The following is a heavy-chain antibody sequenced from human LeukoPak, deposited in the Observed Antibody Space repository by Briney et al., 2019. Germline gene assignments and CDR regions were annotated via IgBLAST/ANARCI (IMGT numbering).Heavy chain of an antibody. J-gene: IGHJ5*02. Sequence: PSETLSLTCAVYDGSFSKYYWRWVRQPPGKGLEWIGEINHRGNTNYNSSLKSRVTISVDTPKNQFSLRLNSVTAADTAVYYCARGGRGIPTARQFYTVNWFDPWGQGTLVTVSS. CDR1: DGSFSKYY. D-gene: IGHD2-2*01. CDR2: INHRGNT. V-gene: IGHV4-34*01. CDR3: ARGGRGIPTARQFYTVNWFDP.